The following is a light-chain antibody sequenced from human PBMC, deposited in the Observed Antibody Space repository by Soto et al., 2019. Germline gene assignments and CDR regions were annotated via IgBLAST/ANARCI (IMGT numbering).Light chain of an antibody. CDR3: QQYGSSPFT. CDR2: GAS. Sequence: ELVLTQAPGTMCMSPAERASLSCRASQSVSSSYLAWYQQKPGQAPRLLIYGASSRATGIPDRFSGSGSGTDFTLTISRLEPEDFAVYYCQQYGSSPFTFGQGTQLEIK. J-gene: IGKJ5*01. V-gene: IGKV3-20*01. CDR1: QSVSSSY.